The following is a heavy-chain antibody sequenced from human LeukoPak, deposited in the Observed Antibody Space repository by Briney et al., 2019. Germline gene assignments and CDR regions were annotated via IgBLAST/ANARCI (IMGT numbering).Heavy chain of an antibody. CDR2: INHSGST. J-gene: IGHJ6*02. D-gene: IGHD6-6*01. CDR3: ARGKRVAARLYYYYYGMDV. V-gene: IGHV4-34*01. Sequence: PSETLSLTCAVYGGSFSGYYWSWIRQPPGKGLEWIGEINHSGSTNYNPSLKSRVTISVDTSNNQFSLKLSSVTAADTAVYYCARGKRVAARLYYYYYGMDVWGQWTTVTVSS. CDR1: GGSFSGYY.